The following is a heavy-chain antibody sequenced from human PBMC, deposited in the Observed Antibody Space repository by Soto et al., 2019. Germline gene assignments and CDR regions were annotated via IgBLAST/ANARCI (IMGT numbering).Heavy chain of an antibody. CDR1: DSSMSPYY. V-gene: IGHV4-59*08. D-gene: IGHD3-10*01. Sequence: QVQLQESGPRLVKPSETLSLTCSVSDSSMSPYYWTWFRQAPGKGLEWIGHLLYRGTATYNPALQGRVTISLDTSKNQFSLRLSSVIAADTAVYYCARHEFHSQSSGTYLDYWGQGTLVTVSS. CDR3: ARHEFHSQSSGTYLDY. CDR2: LLYRGTA. J-gene: IGHJ4*02.